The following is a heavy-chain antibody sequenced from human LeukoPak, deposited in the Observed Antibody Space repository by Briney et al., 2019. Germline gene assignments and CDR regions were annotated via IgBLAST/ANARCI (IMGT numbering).Heavy chain of an antibody. CDR1: GFTFSSYA. CDR2: ISYDGSNK. J-gene: IGHJ4*02. Sequence: GGSLRLSCAASGFTFSSYAMHWVRQAPGKGLEWVAVISYDGSNKYYADSVKGRFTISRDNSKNTLYLQMNSLRAEDTAVYYCARAFYYYDSREVGYWGQGTLVTVSS. D-gene: IGHD3-22*01. V-gene: IGHV3-30-3*01. CDR3: ARAFYYYDSREVGY.